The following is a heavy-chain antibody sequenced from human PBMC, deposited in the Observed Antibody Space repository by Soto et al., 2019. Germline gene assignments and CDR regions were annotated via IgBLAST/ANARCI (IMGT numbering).Heavy chain of an antibody. D-gene: IGHD3-10*01. CDR1: GYSFTSYW. CDR3: ARHAYMYYYGSGSPFDY. J-gene: IGHJ4*02. CDR2: IYPGDSDT. V-gene: IGHV5-51*01. Sequence: RGESLKISCKGSGYSFTSYWIGWVRQMPGKGLEWMGIIYPGDSDTRYSPSFQGQVTISADKSISTAYLQWSSLKASDTAMYYCARHAYMYYYGSGSPFDYWGPGTLVTVS.